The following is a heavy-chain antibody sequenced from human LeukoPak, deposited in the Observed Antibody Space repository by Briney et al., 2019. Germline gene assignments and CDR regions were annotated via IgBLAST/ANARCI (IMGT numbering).Heavy chain of an antibody. CDR1: GGSFSGYY. Sequence: SETLSLTCTVYGGSFSGYYWSWIRQPPGKGLEWIGEINHSGGTNYNPSLKSRVTISVDTSKNQLSLKLSSVTAADTAVYYCARHHGKYSNWGQGTLVTVSS. CDR2: INHSGGT. D-gene: IGHD1-26*01. CDR3: ARHHGKYSN. J-gene: IGHJ4*02. V-gene: IGHV4-34*01.